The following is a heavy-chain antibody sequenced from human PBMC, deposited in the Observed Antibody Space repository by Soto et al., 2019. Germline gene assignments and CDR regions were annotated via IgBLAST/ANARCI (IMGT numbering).Heavy chain of an antibody. CDR1: GFTFSDYY. V-gene: IGHV3-11*05. Sequence: QVQLVESGGGLVKPGGSLRLSCAASGFTFSDYYMSWIRQAPGKGLEWVSYISSSSSYTNYADSVKGRFTISRDNAKNSLYLHMNSLRAEDTAVYYCARDHHRYSGYDDVDYWGQGTLVTVSS. J-gene: IGHJ4*02. CDR2: ISSSSSYT. CDR3: ARDHHRYSGYDDVDY. D-gene: IGHD5-12*01.